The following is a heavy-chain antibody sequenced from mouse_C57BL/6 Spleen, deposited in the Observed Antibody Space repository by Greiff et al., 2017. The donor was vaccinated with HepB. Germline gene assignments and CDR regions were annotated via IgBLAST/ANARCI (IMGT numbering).Heavy chain of an antibody. Sequence: QVQLQQPGAELVRPGSSVKLSCKASGYTFTSYWMHWVKQRPIQGLEWIGNIDPSDSETHYNQKFKDKATLTVDKSSSTAYMQLSSLTSEDSAVYYCARRGLPFYAMDYRGQGTSVTVSS. CDR3: ARRGLPFYAMDY. D-gene: IGHD2-2*01. J-gene: IGHJ4*01. V-gene: IGHV1-52*01. CDR2: IDPSDSET. CDR1: GYTFTSYW.